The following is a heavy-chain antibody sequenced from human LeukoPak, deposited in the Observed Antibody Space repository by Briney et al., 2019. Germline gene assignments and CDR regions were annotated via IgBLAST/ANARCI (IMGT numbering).Heavy chain of an antibody. Sequence: GGPLRLSCAASGFTFRNYGMHWVRQAPGKGLEWVAVTWYDGSDTYYVGSVKGRFTISRDNSQNTLFLQMNSLTAEDTAIYYCARESTYTTGWYGEFDYWGQGTPVIASP. CDR2: TWYDGSDT. D-gene: IGHD6-19*01. CDR3: ARESTYTTGWYGEFDY. CDR1: GFTFRNYG. J-gene: IGHJ4*02. V-gene: IGHV3-33*01.